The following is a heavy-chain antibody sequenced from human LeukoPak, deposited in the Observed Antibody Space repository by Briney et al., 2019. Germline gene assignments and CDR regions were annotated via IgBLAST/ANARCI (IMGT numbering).Heavy chain of an antibody. CDR2: IIPILGIA. CDR1: GGTFSSYA. J-gene: IGHJ5*02. D-gene: IGHD6-13*01. Sequence: SVKVSCKASGGTFSSYAISWVRQAPGQGLEWMGRIIPILGIANYAQKFQGRVTITADKSTSTDYMELSSLRSEDTAVYYCARVGYSSTWFDPWGQGTLVTVSS. CDR3: ARVGYSSTWFDP. V-gene: IGHV1-69*04.